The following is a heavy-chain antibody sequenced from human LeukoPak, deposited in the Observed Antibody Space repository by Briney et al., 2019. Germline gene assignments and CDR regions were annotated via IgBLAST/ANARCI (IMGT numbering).Heavy chain of an antibody. D-gene: IGHD6-6*01. CDR1: GFTLSSYA. CDR2: ISYDGSNK. V-gene: IGHV3-30-3*01. Sequence: PGGSLRLSCAASGFTLSSYAMHWVRQAPGKGLEWVAVISYDGSNKYYADSVKGRFTISRDNSKNTLYLQMNSLRAEDTAVYYCARETEALDYWGQGTLVTVSS. J-gene: IGHJ4*02. CDR3: ARETEALDY.